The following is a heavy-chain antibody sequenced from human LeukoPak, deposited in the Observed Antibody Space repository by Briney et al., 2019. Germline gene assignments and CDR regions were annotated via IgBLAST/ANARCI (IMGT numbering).Heavy chain of an antibody. V-gene: IGHV3-23*01. CDR2: ISGSGGST. CDR3: GSSAPRIVGASKGPSD. D-gene: IGHD1-26*01. Sequence: PGGSLRLSCAASGFTFSSYAMSWVRQAPGKGLEWVSAISGSGGSTYYADSVKGRFTISRDNSKNTLYLQMNSLRAEDTAVYYCGSSAPRIVGASKGPSDWGQGTLVTVSS. CDR1: GFTFSSYA. J-gene: IGHJ4*02.